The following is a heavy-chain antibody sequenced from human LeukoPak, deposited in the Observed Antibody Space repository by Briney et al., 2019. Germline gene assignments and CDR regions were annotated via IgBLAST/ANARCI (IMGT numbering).Heavy chain of an antibody. V-gene: IGHV4-39*01. D-gene: IGHD2-15*01. J-gene: IGHJ4*02. CDR2: IYYSGNT. CDR3: SFYVVVVSAGRFIDY. CDR1: GGSISSSTYF. Sequence: SETLSLTCTASGGSISSSTYFWSWIRQPPGKGLEWIGSIYYSGNTYYNPSLKSRVTISVDTSKNQFSLNLSSVTAADTAVYYCSFYVVVVSAGRFIDYWGQGTLVTVSS.